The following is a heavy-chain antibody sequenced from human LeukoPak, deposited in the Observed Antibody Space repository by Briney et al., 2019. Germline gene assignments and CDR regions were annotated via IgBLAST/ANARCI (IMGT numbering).Heavy chain of an antibody. CDR1: GFSSNNYA. V-gene: IGHV3-23*01. Sequence: GGSLRLSCAASGFSSNNYAMRWVREAPGRGLERVSTHTESGSTYYADSVKGRFTMSRDNYKNTLSLQMNTLRAEDTAEYFCAKWLRVATTYFDYWGQGALVTVSS. D-gene: IGHD5-24*01. CDR2: HTESGST. J-gene: IGHJ4*02. CDR3: AKWLRVATTYFDY.